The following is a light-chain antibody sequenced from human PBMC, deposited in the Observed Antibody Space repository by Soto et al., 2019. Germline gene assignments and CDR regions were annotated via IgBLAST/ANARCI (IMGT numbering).Light chain of an antibody. V-gene: IGLV1-40*01. J-gene: IGLJ2*01. Sequence: QSVLTQPPSVSGAPGQRVTISCAGGTSNIGAGYDAHWYQQLPGTAPRLLIYGNTNRPSGVPDRFSGSKSGTSASLAISGLQSEDEADYYCAAWDDSFNGRGVVFGGGTKLTVL. CDR2: GNT. CDR3: AAWDDSFNGRGVV. CDR1: TSNIGAGYD.